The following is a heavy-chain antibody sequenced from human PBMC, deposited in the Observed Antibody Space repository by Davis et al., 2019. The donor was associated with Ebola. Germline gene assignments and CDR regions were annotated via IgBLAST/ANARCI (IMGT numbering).Heavy chain of an antibody. CDR1: GGSFSYYY. CDR2: INHSGST. J-gene: IGHJ6*02. Sequence: SETLSLTCAVYGGSFSYYYWSWIRQPPGKGLEWIGEINHSGSTNYNPSLKSRVTISVDTSKNQFFLKVSSVTAADTAVYYCARVNGDYYYYGMDVWGQGTTVTVSS. CDR3: ARVNGDYYYYGMDV. D-gene: IGHD3-16*02. V-gene: IGHV4-34*01.